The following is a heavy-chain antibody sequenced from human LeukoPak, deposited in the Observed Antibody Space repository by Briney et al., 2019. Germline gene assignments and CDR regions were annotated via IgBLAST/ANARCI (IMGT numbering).Heavy chain of an antibody. CDR2: IYYSGST. Sequence: SETLSLTCTVSGASIYSTDYSWGWIRQPPGKGLEWIGSIYYSGSTYYNPSLKSRVTISVDTSKNQFSLKLSSVTAADTAVYYCASGIEYSSSPPDYWGQGTLVTVSS. J-gene: IGHJ4*02. CDR1: GASIYSTDYS. CDR3: ASGIEYSSSPPDY. D-gene: IGHD6-6*01. V-gene: IGHV4-39*01.